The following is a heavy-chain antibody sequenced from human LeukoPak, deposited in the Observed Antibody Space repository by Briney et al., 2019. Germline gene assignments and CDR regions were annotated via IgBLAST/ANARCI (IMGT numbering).Heavy chain of an antibody. Sequence: PGGSLRLSCAASGFTVSSNYMSWVRQPPGKGLEWIGSIYDSGSTYYNPSLKSRVTISVDTSKNQFSLKLNSVTAADTAMYYCQSRFLEWLLDYWGQGTLVTVSS. CDR3: QSRFLEWLLDY. CDR1: GFTVSSNY. CDR2: IYDSGST. V-gene: IGHV4-59*05. D-gene: IGHD3-3*01. J-gene: IGHJ4*02.